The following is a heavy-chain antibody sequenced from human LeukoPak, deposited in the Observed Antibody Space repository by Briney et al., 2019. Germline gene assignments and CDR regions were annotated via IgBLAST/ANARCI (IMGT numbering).Heavy chain of an antibody. CDR3: ARLSGDYRVIYYYYMDV. D-gene: IGHD2-21*02. CDR1: GDSISSGGYY. V-gene: IGHV4-39*07. Sequence: PSETLSLTCTVSGDSISSGGYYWSWIRQPPGKGLEWIGEINHSGSTNYNPSLKSRVTISVDTSKNQFSLKLSSVTAADTAVYYCARLSGDYRVIYYYYMDVWGKGTTVTVSS. J-gene: IGHJ6*03. CDR2: INHSGST.